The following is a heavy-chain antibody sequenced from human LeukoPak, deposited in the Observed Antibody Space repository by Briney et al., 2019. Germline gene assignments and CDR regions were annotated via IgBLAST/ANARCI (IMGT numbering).Heavy chain of an antibody. D-gene: IGHD2-15*01. CDR1: GFTVSSNY. CDR2: INHSGST. J-gene: IGHJ6*02. CDR3: ASLKRPPPLYCSGGSCYAYYYYGMDV. V-gene: IGHV4-34*01. Sequence: PGGSLRLSCAASGFTVSSNYMSWVRQAPGKGLEWIGEINHSGSTNYNPSLKSRVTISVDTSKNQFSLKLSSVTAADTAVYYCASLKRPPPLYCSGGSCYAYYYYGMDVWGQGTTVTVSS.